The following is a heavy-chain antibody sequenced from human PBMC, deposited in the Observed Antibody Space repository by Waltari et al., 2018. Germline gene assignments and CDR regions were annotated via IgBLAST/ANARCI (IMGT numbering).Heavy chain of an antibody. CDR2: IYYSGVA. J-gene: IGHJ4*02. CDR3: ARETGAYSSSSGDY. D-gene: IGHD6-6*01. CDR1: GGSISSGGYY. V-gene: IGHV4-31*03. Sequence: QVQLQESGPGLVKPSQTLSLTCTVSGGSISSGGYYWSWIRQHPGKCLGWSGYIYYSGVAYDNPSLESRVTISVDTSKKQFSLKLSSVTAADTAVDYCARETGAYSSSSGDYWGQGTLVTVSS.